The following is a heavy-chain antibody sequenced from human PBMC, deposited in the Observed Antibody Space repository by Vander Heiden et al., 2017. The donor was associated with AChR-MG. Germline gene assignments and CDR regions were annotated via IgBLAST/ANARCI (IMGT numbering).Heavy chain of an antibody. CDR2: INPNSGGT. CDR1: GYTFTGYY. D-gene: IGHD6-6*01. V-gene: IGHV1-2*04. CDR3: ARAERSSIAAHFDY. J-gene: IGHJ4*02. Sequence: QVQLVQPGAEVKKPGASVKVSCKASGYTFTGYYMHWVRQAPGQGLEWMGWINPNSGGTNYAQNFQGWVTMTRDTSISTAYMELSRLRSDDTAVYYCARAERSSIAAHFDYWGQGTLVTVSS.